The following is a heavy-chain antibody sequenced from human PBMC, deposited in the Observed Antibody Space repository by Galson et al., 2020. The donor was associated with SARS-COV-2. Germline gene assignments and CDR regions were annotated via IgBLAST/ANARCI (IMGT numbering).Heavy chain of an antibody. J-gene: IGHJ5*02. Sequence: ASVKVSCKVSGYTLTELSMQWVRQAPEQGLEWMGGFDPEYGGTVYAQKFLGRVTMTEDTSTDTAYLEVRGLGSEDTAGYYCATAFAYQMLPLNLWGQGTLVTVSS. CDR3: ATAFAYQMLPLNL. CDR1: GYTLTELS. CDR2: FDPEYGGT. D-gene: IGHD2-2*01. V-gene: IGHV1-24*01.